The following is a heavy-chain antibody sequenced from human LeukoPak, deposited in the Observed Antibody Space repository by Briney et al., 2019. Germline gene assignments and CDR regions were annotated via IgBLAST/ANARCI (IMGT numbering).Heavy chain of an antibody. CDR1: GFTFSSYS. CDR2: XXXXXXXI. Sequence: GGSLRXSCXASGFTFSSYSMXXXRQAPXKGXXXXXXXXXXXXXIYYADSVKGRFTXXXXXAKNSLYLQMNSLRAEDXAXYYCARXGVFWSGYXTQHYYYYYMDVWGKGTTVTVSS. J-gene: IGHJ6*03. CDR3: ARXGVFWSGYXTQHYYYYYMDV. D-gene: IGHD3-3*01. V-gene: IGHV3-21*01.